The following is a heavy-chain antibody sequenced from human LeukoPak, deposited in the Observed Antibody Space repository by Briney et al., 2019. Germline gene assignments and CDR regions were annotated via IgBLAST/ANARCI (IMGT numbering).Heavy chain of an antibody. CDR2: IYYSGST. CDR3: ARDRVLRYFDWSFGWFDP. J-gene: IGHJ5*02. V-gene: IGHV4-59*12. CDR1: GGSISSYY. D-gene: IGHD3-9*01. Sequence: SETLSLTCTVSGGSISSYYWSWIRQPPGKGLEWIGYIYYSGSTNYNPSLKSRVTISLDTSKTQFSLKLSSVTAADTAVYYCARDRVLRYFDWSFGWFDPWGQGTLVTVSS.